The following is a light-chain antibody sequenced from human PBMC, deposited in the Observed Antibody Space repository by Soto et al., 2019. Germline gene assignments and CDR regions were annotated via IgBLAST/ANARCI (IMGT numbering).Light chain of an antibody. J-gene: IGKJ1*01. CDR3: QQYNSYST. Sequence: DIQMTQSPSTLSASVGDRVTITCRASQSISSWLAWYQHKPGKAPKLLIYKAFSLKSGVPSRFSGSGSGTEFTLTISSLQPDDFATYYCQQYNSYSTFGQGTKVEIK. CDR2: KAF. CDR1: QSISSW. V-gene: IGKV1-5*03.